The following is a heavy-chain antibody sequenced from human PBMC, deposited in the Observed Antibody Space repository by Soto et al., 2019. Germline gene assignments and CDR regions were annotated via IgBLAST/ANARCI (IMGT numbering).Heavy chain of an antibody. Sequence: VGSLRLSCAASGFTFSSYGMHWVRQAPGKGLEWVAVISYDGSNKYYADSVKGRFTISRDNSKNTLYLQMNSLRAEDTAVYYCAKVGATISSYYYYYGMDVWGQGTTVTVSS. CDR3: AKVGATISSYYYYYGMDV. V-gene: IGHV3-30*18. CDR1: GFTFSSYG. J-gene: IGHJ6*02. D-gene: IGHD5-12*01. CDR2: ISYDGSNK.